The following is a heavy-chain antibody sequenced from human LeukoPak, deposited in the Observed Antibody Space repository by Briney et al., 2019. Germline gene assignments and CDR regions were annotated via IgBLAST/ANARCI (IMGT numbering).Heavy chain of an antibody. J-gene: IGHJ3*02. D-gene: IGHD3-22*01. V-gene: IGHV3-20*04. Sequence: GGSLRLSCAASGFTFDDYGMSWVRQAPGKGLQWVSGINWNGGSTGYADSVKGRFTISRDNAKNSLYLQMNSLRAEDTALYYCARISSGYFRDAFDIWGQGTMVTFSS. CDR3: ARISSGYFRDAFDI. CDR2: INWNGGST. CDR1: GFTFDDYG.